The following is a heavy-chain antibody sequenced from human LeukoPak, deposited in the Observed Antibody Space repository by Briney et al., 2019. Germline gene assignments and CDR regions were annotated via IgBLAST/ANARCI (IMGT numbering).Heavy chain of an antibody. D-gene: IGHD1-26*01. CDR2: INWNGGST. CDR1: GFTVSSNE. CDR3: ASGGIYYGAAFDF. Sequence: GGSLRLSCAASGFTVSSNEMSWVRQAPGKGLEWVSGINWNGGSTGYADSVKGRFTISRDNAKNSLYLQMNSLRAEDTALYYCASGGIYYGAAFDFWGQGTLVTVSS. V-gene: IGHV3-20*04. J-gene: IGHJ4*02.